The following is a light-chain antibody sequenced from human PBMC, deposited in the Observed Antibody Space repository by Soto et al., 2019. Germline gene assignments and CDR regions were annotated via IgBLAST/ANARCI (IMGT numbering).Light chain of an antibody. Sequence: QSVLTQPASVSGSPGQSITISCTGTSSDVGGYNYVSWYQRHPGKAPKLMIYDVSNRPSGVSNRFSGSKSGNTASLTISGLQAEDEADYYCSSYTSSSFLYVFVTGTKVTVL. J-gene: IGLJ1*01. CDR2: DVS. CDR3: SSYTSSSFLYV. V-gene: IGLV2-14*03. CDR1: SSDVGGYNY.